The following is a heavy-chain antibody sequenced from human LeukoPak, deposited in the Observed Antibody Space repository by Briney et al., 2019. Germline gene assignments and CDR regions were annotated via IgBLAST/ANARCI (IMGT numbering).Heavy chain of an antibody. CDR1: GYTFTGYY. CDR2: INPNSGGT. J-gene: IGHJ1*01. Sequence: ASVKVSCKASGYTFTGYYMHWVLQAPGQGLEWMGRINPNSGGTNYAQKFQGRVTMTRDTSISTAYMELSRLRSDDTAVYYCAREQWLKGKRHFQHWGQGTLVTVSS. CDR3: AREQWLKGKRHFQH. V-gene: IGHV1-2*06. D-gene: IGHD6-19*01.